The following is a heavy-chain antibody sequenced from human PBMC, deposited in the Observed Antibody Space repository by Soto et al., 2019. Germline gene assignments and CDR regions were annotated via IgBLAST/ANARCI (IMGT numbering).Heavy chain of an antibody. Sequence: QVQLVQSGAEVKKPGPSVRVSCKASGYTFTDCYVHWVRQAPGQGLEWMGWINPKSGGTNIARIFKGRVNMPRDMSISTAYMELNSLKSDDTAVYYCVRDGLVSSAKHYFDYWGQGTLVTVSS. CDR1: GYTFTDCY. D-gene: IGHD6-13*01. CDR2: INPKSGGT. V-gene: IGHV1-2*02. CDR3: VRDGLVSSAKHYFDY. J-gene: IGHJ4*02.